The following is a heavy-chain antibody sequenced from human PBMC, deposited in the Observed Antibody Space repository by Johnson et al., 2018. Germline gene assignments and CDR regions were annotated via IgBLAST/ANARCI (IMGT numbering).Heavy chain of an antibody. D-gene: IGHD4-17*01. CDR1: GYSFTSYW. J-gene: IGHJ6*02. CDR3: ARLNGDYYYYYYGMDV. CDR2: IYHGDSDT. Sequence: EVQLVETGAEVKKPGESLKISCKGSGYSFTSYWIGWVRQMPGKGLEWMGIIYHGDSDTRNRPSFQGQGTISAETSISTAVLQWSSLKASAPAMYYCARLNGDYYYYYYGMDVWGQGTTVTVSS. V-gene: IGHV5-51*01.